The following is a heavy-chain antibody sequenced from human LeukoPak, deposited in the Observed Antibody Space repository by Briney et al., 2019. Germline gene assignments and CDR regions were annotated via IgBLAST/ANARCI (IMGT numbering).Heavy chain of an antibody. Sequence: GGSLRLSCAASGFTFSSFSMNWVRQAPGKGLEWVSYISSSSSTIYYADSVKGRFTIPRDNAKNSLYLQMNSLRAEDTAVYYCARDSRGYSTTNFDYWGQGTLVTVSS. V-gene: IGHV3-48*01. CDR3: ARDSRGYSTTNFDY. D-gene: IGHD5-18*01. CDR2: ISSSSSTI. CDR1: GFTFSSFS. J-gene: IGHJ4*02.